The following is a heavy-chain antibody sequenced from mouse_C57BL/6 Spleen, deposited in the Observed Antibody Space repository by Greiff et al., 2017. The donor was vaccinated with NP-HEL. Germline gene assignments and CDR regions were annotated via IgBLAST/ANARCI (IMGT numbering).Heavy chain of an antibody. CDR3: ALAHFDY. CDR2: INPSTGGT. Sequence: VQLKESGPELVKPGASVKISCKASGYSFTGYYMNWVKQSPEKSLEWIGEINPSTGGTTYNQKFKAKATLTVDKSSSTAYMQLKSLTSEDSAVYYCALAHFDYWGQGTTLTVSS. J-gene: IGHJ2*01. D-gene: IGHD1-3*01. CDR1: GYSFTGYY. V-gene: IGHV1-42*01.